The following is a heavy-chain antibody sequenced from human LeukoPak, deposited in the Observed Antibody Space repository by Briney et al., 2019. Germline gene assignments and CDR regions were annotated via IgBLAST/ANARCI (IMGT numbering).Heavy chain of an antibody. V-gene: IGHV3-23*01. Sequence: GGSLRLSCAASGFTLSSYVMNWVRQAPGKGLEWVSSITSSGGNTYYADSVKGRFTISRDNSKNTLHLQMNSLKAEDTAVYYCARKGQSEDYGKPDWGQGTLVTVSS. CDR1: GFTLSSYV. CDR2: ITSSGGNT. CDR3: ARKGQSEDYGKPD. J-gene: IGHJ4*02. D-gene: IGHD4-17*01.